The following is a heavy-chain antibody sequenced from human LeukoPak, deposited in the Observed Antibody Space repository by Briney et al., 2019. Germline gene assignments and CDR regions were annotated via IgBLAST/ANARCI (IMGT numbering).Heavy chain of an antibody. Sequence: QPGGSLRLSCAASGFTFSSYGMNWVRQAPGKGLEWVSYISDSSSTIYYADSEKGRLTISRDNAKNSLYLQMNSLRAEDTAVYYCARWGATGYGDYWGQGTLVTVSS. CDR3: ARWGATGYGDY. CDR1: GFTFSSYG. CDR2: ISDSSSTI. D-gene: IGHD3-9*01. J-gene: IGHJ4*02. V-gene: IGHV3-48*03.